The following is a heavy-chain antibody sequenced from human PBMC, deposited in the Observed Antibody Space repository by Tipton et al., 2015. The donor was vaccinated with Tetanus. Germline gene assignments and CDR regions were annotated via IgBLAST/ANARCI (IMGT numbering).Heavy chain of an antibody. V-gene: IGHV3-11*01. J-gene: IGHJ2*01. CDR1: GGSLRSDDYQ. CDR2: ISSSGSTI. CDR3: ARVWGRGQLVTKPNWYFDL. Sequence: LSLTCSVSGGSLRSDDYQWNWIRQAPGKGLEWVSYISSSGSTIYYADSVKGRFTISRDNAKNSLSLQVNSLRAEDTAVYYCARVWGRGQLVTKPNWYFDLWGRGTLVTVSS. D-gene: IGHD6-6*01.